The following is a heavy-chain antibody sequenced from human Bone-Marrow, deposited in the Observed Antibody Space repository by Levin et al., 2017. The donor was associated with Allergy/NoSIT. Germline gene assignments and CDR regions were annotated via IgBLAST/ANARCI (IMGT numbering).Heavy chain of an antibody. V-gene: IGHV3-33*01. CDR1: GFTFSSCA. CDR3: ARDFWYDTLTCPIGDDGSDL. Sequence: TGGSLRLSCAASGFTFSSCAMHWVRQAPGKGLEWVAMISFDGRNEYYGDSVTGRFTISRDNSKNTLFMQMNNLRVEDTGIYYCARDFWYDTLTCPIGDDGSDLWGQGTMVTVSS. CDR2: ISFDGRNE. J-gene: IGHJ3*01. D-gene: IGHD3-9*01.